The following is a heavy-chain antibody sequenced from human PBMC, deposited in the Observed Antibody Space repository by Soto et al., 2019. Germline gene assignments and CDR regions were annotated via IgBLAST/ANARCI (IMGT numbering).Heavy chain of an antibody. CDR2: LYYSGIT. Sequence: SETLSLTCTVSGGSISSYYWSWIRQPPGKGLEWIGYLYYSGITNYNPSLKSRVSTSLDPSKNQFSLKLTSVTAADTAVYYCAKSAQLWHLKTNFDYWGQGALVTVSS. J-gene: IGHJ4*02. CDR1: GGSISSYY. V-gene: IGHV4-59*01. D-gene: IGHD5-18*01. CDR3: AKSAQLWHLKTNFDY.